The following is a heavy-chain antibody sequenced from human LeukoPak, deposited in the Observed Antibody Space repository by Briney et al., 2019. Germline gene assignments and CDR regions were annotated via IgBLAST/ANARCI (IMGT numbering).Heavy chain of an antibody. Sequence: PSETLSLTCSVPGGSISGFYWSWIRQPPGKGLEWIGYMYSSGNTNYNPSLKSRVTMSVDTSKNQFSLKLNSVTAADTAVYYCARSSPGYCSGGACPAAMDVWGQGTTVTVSS. CDR2: MYSSGNT. J-gene: IGHJ6*01. CDR1: GGSISGFY. V-gene: IGHV4-59*01. D-gene: IGHD2-15*01. CDR3: ARSSPGYCSGGACPAAMDV.